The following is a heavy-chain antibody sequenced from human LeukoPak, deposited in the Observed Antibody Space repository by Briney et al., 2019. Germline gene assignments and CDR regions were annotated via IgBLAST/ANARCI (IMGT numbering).Heavy chain of an antibody. CDR1: GFTFSSYD. CDR3: ARERGRYFVLDY. J-gene: IGHJ4*02. Sequence: GGSLRLSCAASGFTFSSYDMHWVRQAPGKGLEWVAVISYGGSNKYYADSVKGRFTISRDKSNNTLYLQMNSLRPEDTAVYYCARERGRYFVLDYWGQGTLVTVSS. V-gene: IGHV3-30-3*01. D-gene: IGHD3-9*01. CDR2: ISYGGSNK.